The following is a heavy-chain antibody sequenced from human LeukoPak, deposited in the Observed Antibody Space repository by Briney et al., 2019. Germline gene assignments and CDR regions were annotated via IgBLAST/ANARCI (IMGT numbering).Heavy chain of an antibody. V-gene: IGHV3-11*04. J-gene: IGHJ5*02. D-gene: IGHD3-10*01. CDR2: ISSSGSTI. CDR1: GFTFSDYY. CDR3: ARDESITMVREAKTPNWFDP. Sequence: PGRSLRLSCAASGFTFSDYYMSWISQAPGKWLGWVSYISSSGSTIYYADSVKGRFTISRDNAKNSLYLQMNSLRAEDTAVYYCARDESITMVREAKTPNWFDPWGQGTLVTVSS.